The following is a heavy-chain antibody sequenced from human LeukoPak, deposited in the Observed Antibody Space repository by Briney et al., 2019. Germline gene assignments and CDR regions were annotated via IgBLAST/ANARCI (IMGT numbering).Heavy chain of an antibody. V-gene: IGHV3-48*03. D-gene: IGHD5-24*01. CDR1: GFTFSSYE. Sequence: GGSLRLSCAASGFTFSSYEMNWVRQAPGKGLEWVSYISSSGSTIYYADSVKGRFTISRDNAKNSLYLQMNSLRAEDTAVYYCARGRDGYNLVDAFDIWGQGIMVTVSS. CDR3: ARGRDGYNLVDAFDI. J-gene: IGHJ3*02. CDR2: ISSSGSTI.